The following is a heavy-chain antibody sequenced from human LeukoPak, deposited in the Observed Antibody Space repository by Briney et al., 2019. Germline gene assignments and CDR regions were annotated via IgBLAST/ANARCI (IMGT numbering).Heavy chain of an antibody. V-gene: IGHV3-30*02. D-gene: IGHD7-27*01. CDR2: IRHDGTDQ. CDR1: GFTFS. Sequence: GGSLRLSCVGSGFTFSVHWVRQVPGTGLEWLTFIRHDGTDQHYADPVRGRFTISRDNSKNTVYLQMNSLRPEDTALYYCAKDGNWASVSWGQGTLVTVSS. J-gene: IGHJ5*02. CDR3: AKDGNWASVS.